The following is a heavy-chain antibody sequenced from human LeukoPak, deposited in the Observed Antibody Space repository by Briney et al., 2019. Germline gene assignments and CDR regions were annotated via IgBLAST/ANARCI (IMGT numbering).Heavy chain of an antibody. V-gene: IGHV3-49*04. CDR2: ITSKAYGGTT. CDR3: TRMMYCSGGSCSFDY. J-gene: IGHJ4*02. D-gene: IGHD2-15*01. CDR1: GFTFGDYA. Sequence: GGALRLSSTASGFTFGDYAMNWVRQALGKGLEWLGFITSKAYGGTTQYAASVKDRFTISRDDSKSIAYLQMTSLKTEDTAVYYCTRMMYCSGGSCSFDYWGQGTLVTVSS.